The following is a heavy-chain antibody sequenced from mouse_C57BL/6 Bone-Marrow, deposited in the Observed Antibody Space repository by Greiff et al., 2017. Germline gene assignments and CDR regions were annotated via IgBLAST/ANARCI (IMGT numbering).Heavy chain of an antibody. D-gene: IGHD3-2*02. CDR1: GYAFSSYW. J-gene: IGHJ3*01. CDR3: ARTAQATCGGFAY. V-gene: IGHV1-80*01. Sequence: VQLQQSGAELVKPEASVKISCKASGYAFSSYWMNWVKQRPGKGLEWIGQIYPGDGDTNYNGKFKGKATLTADKSSSTAYMQLSSLTSEDSAVFFCARTAQATCGGFAYRGQETLVTVSA. CDR2: IYPGDGDT.